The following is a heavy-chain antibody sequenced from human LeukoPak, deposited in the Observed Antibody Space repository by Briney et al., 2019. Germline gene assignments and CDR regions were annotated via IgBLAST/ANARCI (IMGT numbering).Heavy chain of an antibody. CDR1: GGTFSSYA. D-gene: IGHD1-26*01. CDR2: IIPIFGTA. J-gene: IGHJ4*02. V-gene: IGHV1-69*01. Sequence: SVKVFCKASGGTFSSYAISWVRQAPGQGLEWMGGIIPIFGTANYAQKFQGRVTITADESTSTAYMELSSLRSEDTAVYYCARAREWELPDFDYWGQGTLVTVSS. CDR3: ARAREWELPDFDY.